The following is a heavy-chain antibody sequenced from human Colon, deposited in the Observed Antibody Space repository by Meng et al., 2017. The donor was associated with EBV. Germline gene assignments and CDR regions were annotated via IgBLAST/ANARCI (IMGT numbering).Heavy chain of an antibody. D-gene: IGHD2/OR15-2a*01. CDR3: ARGLDDCGSTTCSTFDY. CDR2: INTNTGNP. CDR1: GYIFTNYA. Sequence: QGELVQSWSELKKPGASGKGSCKASGYIFTNYAMNWVRQAPGQGLEWMGWINTNTGNPDYAQDFTGRFVISLDTSVSTAYLQISGLKAEDTALYYCARGLDDCGSTTCSTFDYWGQGSLVTVSS. V-gene: IGHV7-4-1*02. J-gene: IGHJ4*02.